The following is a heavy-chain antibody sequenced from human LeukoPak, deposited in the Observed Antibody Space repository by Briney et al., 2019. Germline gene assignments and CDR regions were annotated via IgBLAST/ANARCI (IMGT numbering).Heavy chain of an antibody. CDR2: IRGSGGST. Sequence: GGSLRLSCAASGFTFSNYAMSWVRQAPGKGLEWVSHIRGSGGSTYYADSVKGRFTISRDNSKNTLYLQMNSLRAEDTAVYYCAKDRRIAVAAIDYWGQGTLVTVSS. D-gene: IGHD6-19*01. CDR3: AKDRRIAVAAIDY. V-gene: IGHV3-23*01. CDR1: GFTFSNYA. J-gene: IGHJ4*02.